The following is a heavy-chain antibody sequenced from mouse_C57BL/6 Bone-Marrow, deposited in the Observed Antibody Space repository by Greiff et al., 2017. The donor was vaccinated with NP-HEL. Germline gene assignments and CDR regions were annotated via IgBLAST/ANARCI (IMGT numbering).Heavy chain of an antibody. CDR2: IYPRSGNT. V-gene: IGHV1-81*01. CDR1: GYTFTSYG. J-gene: IGHJ3*01. CDR3: ARWDWDEAWFAY. Sequence: QVQLQQSGAELARPGASVKLSCKASGYTFTSYGISWVKQRTGQGLEWIGEIYPRSGNTYYNEKFKGKATLTADKSSSTAYMELRSLTSEDSAVYFCARWDWDEAWFAYWGQGTLVTVSA. D-gene: IGHD4-1*01.